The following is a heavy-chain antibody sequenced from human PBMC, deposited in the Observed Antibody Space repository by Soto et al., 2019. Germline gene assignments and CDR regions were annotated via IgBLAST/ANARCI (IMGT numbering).Heavy chain of an antibody. Sequence: PSQTLSLTCAISGDSVSSNSAAWNWIRQSPSRGLEWLGRTYYRSKWYNDYAVSVKSRITINPDTSKNQFSLQLNSVTPEDTAVYYCARDLSPDYGDSHAFDIWGQGTMVTVSS. CDR2: TYYRSKWYN. V-gene: IGHV6-1*01. D-gene: IGHD4-17*01. CDR3: ARDLSPDYGDSHAFDI. CDR1: GDSVSSNSAA. J-gene: IGHJ3*02.